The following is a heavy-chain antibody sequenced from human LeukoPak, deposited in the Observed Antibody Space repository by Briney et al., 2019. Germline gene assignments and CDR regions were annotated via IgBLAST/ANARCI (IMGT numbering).Heavy chain of an antibody. D-gene: IGHD3-22*01. Sequence: GGSLRLSCAASGFTFSSYAMSWVRQAPGKGLEWVSAIRGSGGRTYYGDSVRGGFTLSRDISKHTLYLKMNSLRAEDTAVYYCAKGGSYYYDSSGYYGYWGRRTLVTVSS. CDR2: IRGSGGRT. V-gene: IGHV3-23*01. CDR3: AKGGSYYYDSSGYYGY. CDR1: GFTFSSYA. J-gene: IGHJ4*02.